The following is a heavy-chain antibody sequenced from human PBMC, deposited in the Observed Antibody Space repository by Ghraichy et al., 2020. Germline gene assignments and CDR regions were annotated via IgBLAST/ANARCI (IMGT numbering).Heavy chain of an antibody. CDR1: GGTFSSYA. CDR2: IIPIFGTA. Sequence: SVKVSCKASGGTFSSYAISWVRQAPGQGLEWMGGIIPIFGTANYAQKFQGRVTITADKSTSTAYMELSSLRSEDTAVYYCAEGGHSYGYLWLQHWGQGTLVTVSS. CDR3: AEGGHSYGYLWLQH. V-gene: IGHV1-69*06. D-gene: IGHD5-18*01. J-gene: IGHJ1*01.